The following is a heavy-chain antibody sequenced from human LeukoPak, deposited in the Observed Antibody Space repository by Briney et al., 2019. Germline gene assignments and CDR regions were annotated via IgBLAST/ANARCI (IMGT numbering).Heavy chain of an antibody. V-gene: IGHV4-4*07. CDR2: FYTSGTT. CDR3: ARRQRTYYDFWSGYFDY. Sequence: SETLSLTCTVSSGSISSYYWNWIRQPAGKGLEWIGRFYTSGTTYYNPSLKSRVTISVDTSKNQFSLKLSSVTAADTAVYSCARRQRTYYDFWSGYFDYWGQGTLVTVSS. D-gene: IGHD3-3*01. CDR1: SGSISSYY. J-gene: IGHJ4*02.